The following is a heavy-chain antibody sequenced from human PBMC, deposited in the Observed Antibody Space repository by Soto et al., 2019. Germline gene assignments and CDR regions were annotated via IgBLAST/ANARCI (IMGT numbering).Heavy chain of an antibody. CDR1: GFTFRNYD. J-gene: IGHJ5*02. Sequence: PGGSLRLSCAASGFTFRNYDMSWVRQAPGKGLEWVSTITSSGVASYYAESVRGRFSISRDNSRNTVYLQMNSLRAEDTAVYYCAKTPTSVTTNWIDPWGQGTLVTVSS. CDR3: AKTPTSVTTNWIDP. V-gene: IGHV3-23*01. CDR2: ITSSGVAS. D-gene: IGHD4-17*01.